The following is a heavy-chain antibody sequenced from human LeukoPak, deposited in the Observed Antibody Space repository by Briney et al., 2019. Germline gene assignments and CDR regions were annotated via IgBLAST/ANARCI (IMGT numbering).Heavy chain of an antibody. V-gene: IGHV3-7*01. CDR3: VRGKGWFDP. J-gene: IGHJ5*02. CDR1: GFTFGNYY. Sequence: GGSLRLSCAAPGFTFGNYYMSWVRQAPGKVLEWVANIKQDGSEKDYVDSVKGRFTISRDNAKNSLHLQMNSLRAEDTAVYYCVRGKGWFDPWGQGTLVTVSS. CDR2: IKQDGSEK.